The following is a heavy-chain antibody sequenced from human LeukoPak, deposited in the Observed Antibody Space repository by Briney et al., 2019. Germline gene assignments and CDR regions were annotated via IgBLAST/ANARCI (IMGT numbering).Heavy chain of an antibody. D-gene: IGHD3-22*01. CDR2: ISGSGGST. CDR3: ARGNYYDSSGYYGY. J-gene: IGHJ4*02. Sequence: GGSLRLSCAASGFTFSSYAMSWVRQAPGKGLEWVSAISGSGGSTYYADSVKGRFTISRDNAKNSLSLQMNSLRAEDTAVYYCARGNYYDSSGYYGYWGQGTLVTVSS. CDR1: GFTFSSYA. V-gene: IGHV3-23*01.